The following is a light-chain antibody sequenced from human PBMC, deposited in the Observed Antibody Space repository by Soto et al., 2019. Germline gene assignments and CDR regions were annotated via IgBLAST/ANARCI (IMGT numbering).Light chain of an antibody. V-gene: IGKV3-11*01. CDR3: QQRGSWPQLT. CDR1: QSVSSN. Sequence: EIVMTQSPATLSVSPGERATLSCRASQSVSSNLAWYQQKPGQAPSLLIYDASNRATGIPARFSGSGSGTDFTLTISSLEPEDFAVYYCQQRGSWPQLTFGGGTKVEI. J-gene: IGKJ4*01. CDR2: DAS.